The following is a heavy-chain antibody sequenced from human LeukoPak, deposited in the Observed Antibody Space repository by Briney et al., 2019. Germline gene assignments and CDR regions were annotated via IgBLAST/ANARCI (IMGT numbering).Heavy chain of an antibody. CDR1: GFTFDDYA. V-gene: IGHV3-9*01. CDR3: AKDTSAYYYDSSLGY. J-gene: IGHJ4*02. CDR2: ISWNSGSI. Sequence: GGSLRLSCAASGFTFDDYAMHWVQQAPGKGLEWVSGISWNSGSIGYADSVKGRFTISRDNAKNSLYLQMNSLRAEDTALYYCAKDTSAYYYDSSLGYWGQGTLVTVSS. D-gene: IGHD3-22*01.